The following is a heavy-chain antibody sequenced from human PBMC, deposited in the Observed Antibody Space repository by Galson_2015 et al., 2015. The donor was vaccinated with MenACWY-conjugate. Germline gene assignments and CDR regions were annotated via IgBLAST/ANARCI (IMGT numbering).Heavy chain of an antibody. V-gene: IGHV5-10-1*01. CDR2: IDPSDSYT. CDR3: ARLLYYGSGSYYNAGIDYHYYGMDV. J-gene: IGHJ6*02. Sequence: QSGAEVKKPGESLKISCKGSGYSFTSYWISWVRQMPGKGLEWMGRIDPSDSYTNYSPSFQGHVTISADKSISTAYLQWSSLKASDTAMYYCARLLYYGSGSYYNAGIDYHYYGMDVWGQGTTVTVSS. CDR1: GYSFTSYW. D-gene: IGHD3-10*01.